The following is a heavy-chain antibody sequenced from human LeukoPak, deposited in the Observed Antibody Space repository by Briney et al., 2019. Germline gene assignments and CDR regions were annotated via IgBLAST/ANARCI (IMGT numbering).Heavy chain of an antibody. CDR1: GGSIRSSYYY. J-gene: IGHJ6*02. CDR3: ARDSPIWSGYTTAKNYYYYGMDV. CDR2: IYDSGST. V-gene: IGHV4-39*07. D-gene: IGHD3-3*01. Sequence: SETLSLTCTVSGGSIRSSYYYWGWIRQPPGKGLEWIGSIYDSGSTYYNPSLKSRVTISVDTSKNQFSLKLSSVTAADTAVYYCARDSPIWSGYTTAKNYYYYGMDVWGQGTTVTVSS.